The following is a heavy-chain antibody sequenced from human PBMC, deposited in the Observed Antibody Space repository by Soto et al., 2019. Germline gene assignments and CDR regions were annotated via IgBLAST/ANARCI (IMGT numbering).Heavy chain of an antibody. Sequence: ASVKVSCKASGYTFTGYYMHWVRQAPGQGLEWMGWINPNSGGTNYAQKFQGWVTMTRDTSISTAYMELSRLRSDDTAVYYCARGFRALGVRGPIDYWGQGTLVTVSS. V-gene: IGHV1-2*04. CDR2: INPNSGGT. CDR1: GYTFTGYY. D-gene: IGHD2-8*02. J-gene: IGHJ4*02. CDR3: ARGFRALGVRGPIDY.